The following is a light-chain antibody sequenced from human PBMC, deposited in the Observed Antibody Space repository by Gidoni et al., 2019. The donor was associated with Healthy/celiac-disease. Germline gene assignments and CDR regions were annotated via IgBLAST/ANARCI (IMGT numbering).Light chain of an antibody. CDR3: QSADSSGTYVV. CDR1: ALPKQY. CDR2: KDS. J-gene: IGLJ2*01. V-gene: IGLV3-25*03. Sequence: SYELTQPPSVSVPPGQTARITCSGDALPKQYAYWYQQKPGQAPVLVIYKDSERPSGIPERFSGSSSGTTVTLTISGGQAEDEADYYCQSADSSGTYVVFGGGTKLTVL.